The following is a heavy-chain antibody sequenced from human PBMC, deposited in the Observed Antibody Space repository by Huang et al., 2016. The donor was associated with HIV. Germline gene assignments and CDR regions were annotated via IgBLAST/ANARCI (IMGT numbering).Heavy chain of an antibody. CDR1: GFKFSNYW. J-gene: IGHJ3*02. CDR3: ARAGGFEI. V-gene: IGHV3-74*01. Sequence: EEHLVESGGGLVQPGGSLRLSCEASGFKFSNYWMQLVRQAPGKGLMVVERIKIDGRTTDYADYVKGRFTISRDNAKNTLYLQMSSLTAEDTAIYYCARAGGFEIWGQGTVVTVSS. D-gene: IGHD2-15*01. CDR2: IKIDGRTT.